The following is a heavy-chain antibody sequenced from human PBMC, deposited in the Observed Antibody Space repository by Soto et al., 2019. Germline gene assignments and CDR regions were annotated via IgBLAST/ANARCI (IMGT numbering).Heavy chain of an antibody. CDR2: ISGSGGST. Sequence: GGSLRLSCAASGFTFSRYAMSWVRQAPGKGLEWVSAISGSGGSTSYADSVKGRFTISRDHSKNTLYLQMNSLRAEYTAVYYCARVYSGSYSWFDPWGQGTMVTVSS. CDR3: ARVYSGSYSWFDP. D-gene: IGHD1-26*01. J-gene: IGHJ5*02. CDR1: GFTFSRYA. V-gene: IGHV3-23*01.